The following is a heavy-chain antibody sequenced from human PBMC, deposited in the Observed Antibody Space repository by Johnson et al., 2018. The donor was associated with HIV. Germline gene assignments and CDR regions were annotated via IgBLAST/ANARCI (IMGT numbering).Heavy chain of an antibody. CDR1: GFTVSGHY. Sequence: VQLVESGGGLIQPGGSLRLSCAASGFTVSGHYMNWVRQAPGKGLEWVSVIYSGDSAYYTHSVKGRFTISRDNSKNTLYLQMNSLRAEDTAVYFCARERIAAAGDAFDIWGQGTMVTVSS. D-gene: IGHD6-13*01. CDR3: ARERIAAAGDAFDI. J-gene: IGHJ3*02. CDR2: IYSGDSA. V-gene: IGHV3-53*01.